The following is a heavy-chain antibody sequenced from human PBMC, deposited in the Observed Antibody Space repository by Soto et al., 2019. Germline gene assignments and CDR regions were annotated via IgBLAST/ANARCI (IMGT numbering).Heavy chain of an antibody. Sequence: PGGSLRLSCAASGFTFSDYYMSWIRQAPGKGLEWVSYISSSSSYTNYADSVKGRFTISRDNAKNSLYLQMNSPRAEDTAVYYCASHVGSGSLRFDPWGQGTLVTVSS. D-gene: IGHD3-10*01. CDR1: GFTFSDYY. J-gene: IGHJ5*02. CDR3: ASHVGSGSLRFDP. CDR2: ISSSSSYT. V-gene: IGHV3-11*06.